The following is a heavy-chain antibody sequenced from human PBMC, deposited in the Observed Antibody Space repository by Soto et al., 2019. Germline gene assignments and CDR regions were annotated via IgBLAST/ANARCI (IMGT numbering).Heavy chain of an antibody. V-gene: IGHV3-30-3*01. CDR2: ISYDGSNK. J-gene: IGHJ6*02. D-gene: IGHD1-7*01. Sequence: GGSLRLSCAASGFTFSSYAMHWVRQAPGKGLEWVAVISYDGSNKYYADSVKGRFTISRDNSKNTLYLQMNSLRAEDTAVYYCARDGGITGTTTGPSYGMDVWGQGTTVTVSS. CDR3: ARDGGITGTTTGPSYGMDV. CDR1: GFTFSSYA.